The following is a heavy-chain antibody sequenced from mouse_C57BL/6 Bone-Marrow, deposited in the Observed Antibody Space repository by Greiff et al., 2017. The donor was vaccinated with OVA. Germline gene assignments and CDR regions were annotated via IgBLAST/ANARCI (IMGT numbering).Heavy chain of an antibody. D-gene: IGHD1-1*01. CDR1: GYTFTSYW. V-gene: IGHV1-69*01. CDR2: IDPSDSYT. J-gene: IGHJ1*03. Sequence: QVQLKQPGAELVMPGASVKLSCKASGYTFTSYWMHWVKQRPGQGLEWIGEIDPSDSYTNYNQKFKGKSTLTVDKSSSTAYMQLSSLTSEDSAVYYCARGDGSRNWYFDVWGTGTTVTVSS. CDR3: ARGDGSRNWYFDV.